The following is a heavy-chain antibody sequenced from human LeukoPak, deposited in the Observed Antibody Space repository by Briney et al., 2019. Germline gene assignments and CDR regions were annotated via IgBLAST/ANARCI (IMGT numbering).Heavy chain of an antibody. D-gene: IGHD2-21*01. CDR1: SYFITTYW. V-gene: IGHV5-51*01. CDR3: ARLSTIWDDCGGDCYSPYYFDY. CDR2: IYRSDSDT. J-gene: IGHJ4*02. Sequence: AGSLQISSNASSYFITTYWSGWGRHLAGKRLLWMGIIYRSDSDTIYSPYFESDVTISANKSISTAYLQGNSLKASDTARYYCARLSTIWDDCGGDCYSPYYFDYWGQGTLVTVSS.